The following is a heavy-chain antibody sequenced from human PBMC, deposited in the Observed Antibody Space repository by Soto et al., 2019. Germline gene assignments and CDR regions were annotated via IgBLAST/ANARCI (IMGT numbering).Heavy chain of an antibody. D-gene: IGHD3-9*01. J-gene: IGHJ6*02. Sequence: LRLSCAASGFTFSNFEMHRVRQAPGKGLEWVSYINTAGSTKYYAESVKGRFTISRDNARNSLFLQMNSLRAEDTAIYYCARAECSSPDCLTAYYSYGLDVWGQGSTVTVSS. CDR2: INTAGSTK. V-gene: IGHV3-48*03. CDR3: ARAECSSPDCLTAYYSYGLDV. CDR1: GFTFSNFE.